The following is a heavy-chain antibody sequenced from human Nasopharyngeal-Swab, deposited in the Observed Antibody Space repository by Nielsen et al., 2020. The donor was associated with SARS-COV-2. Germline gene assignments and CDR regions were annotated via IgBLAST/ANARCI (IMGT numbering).Heavy chain of an antibody. V-gene: IGHV3-7*03. CDR2: IKQDGSEE. CDR1: GFTFSSYW. CDR3: ARDALVPTPYFDY. Sequence: GESLKISCAASGFTFSSYWMNWVRQAPGKGLEWVANIKQDGSEEYYVDSVKGRFTISRDNAKNSLYLQMNSLRAEDTAVYYCARDALVPTPYFDYWGQGTLVTVSS. D-gene: IGHD6-6*01. J-gene: IGHJ4*02.